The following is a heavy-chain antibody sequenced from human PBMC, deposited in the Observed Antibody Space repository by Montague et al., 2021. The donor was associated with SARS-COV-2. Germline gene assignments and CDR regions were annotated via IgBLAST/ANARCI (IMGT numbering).Heavy chain of an antibody. CDR1: GGSISSSSYY. CDR3: ARAPPGYWGFVVVVAAHFDY. J-gene: IGHJ4*02. Sequence: SETLSLTCTVSGGSISSSSYYWGWIRQPPGKGLEWIGSIYYSGSTYYNPSLKSRVTISVDTSKNQFSLKLRSVTAADTAVDYCARAPPGYWGFVVVVAAHFDYWGQGTLVTVSS. V-gene: IGHV4-39*07. CDR2: IYYSGST. D-gene: IGHD2-15*01.